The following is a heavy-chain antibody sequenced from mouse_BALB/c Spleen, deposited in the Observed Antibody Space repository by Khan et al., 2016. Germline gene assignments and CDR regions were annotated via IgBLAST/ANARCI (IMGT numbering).Heavy chain of an antibody. V-gene: IGHV5-4*02. CDR2: ISDGGSYT. CDR3: ARDRNYWYFDV. CDR1: GFTFSDYY. J-gene: IGHJ1*01. Sequence: EVELVESGGGLVKPGGSLKLSCAASGFTFSDYYMYWVRQTPEKSLEWVATISDGGSYTYYPDSVTGRLTISRDNAKTNLYLQMSSLKSEDTAMYYCARDRNYWYFDVWGAGTTVTVSS.